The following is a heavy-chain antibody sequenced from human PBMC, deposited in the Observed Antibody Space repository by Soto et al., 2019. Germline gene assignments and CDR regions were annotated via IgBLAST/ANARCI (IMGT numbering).Heavy chain of an antibody. J-gene: IGHJ4*02. V-gene: IGHV4-59*01. CDR3: ARAGAARYFDY. D-gene: IGHD6-6*01. Sequence: PSETLSLTCTVSGGSINTYYWSWIRQPPGKGLEWIGYIYYTGSTNYNPSLKSRVTISIDTSKSQFSLKLSSVTAADTAVYYCARAGAARYFDYWGQGTLVTVSS. CDR1: GGSINTYY. CDR2: IYYTGST.